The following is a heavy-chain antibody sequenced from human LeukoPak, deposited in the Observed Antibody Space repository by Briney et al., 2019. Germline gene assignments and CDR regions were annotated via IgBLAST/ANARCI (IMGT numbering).Heavy chain of an antibody. J-gene: IGHJ6*03. CDR1: GYTFTGYY. Sequence: ASVKVSCKASGYTFTGYYIHWVRQAPGQGLEWMGWINPNSGGTNYAQKFQGRVTMTRDTSISTAYMELSRLRSDDTAMYYCARDLFFAPMVRGVQYYYYYMDVWGKGTTVT. CDR2: INPNSGGT. CDR3: ARDLFFAPMVRGVQYYYYYMDV. V-gene: IGHV1-2*02. D-gene: IGHD3-10*01.